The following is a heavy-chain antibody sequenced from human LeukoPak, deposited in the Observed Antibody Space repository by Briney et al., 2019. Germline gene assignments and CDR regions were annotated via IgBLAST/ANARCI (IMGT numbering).Heavy chain of an antibody. CDR2: IYYSGST. D-gene: IGHD6-13*01. CDR1: GGSISISSYY. CDR3: ARHDQQLAYNNWFDP. J-gene: IGHJ5*02. Sequence: PSETLSLTCTVAGGSISISSYYWGWIRQPPGKGLEWIGSIYYSGSTYYNPSLKSRVTISVDTSKNQFSLKLSSVTAADTAVHYCARHDQQLAYNNWFDPWGQGTLVTVSS. V-gene: IGHV4-39*01.